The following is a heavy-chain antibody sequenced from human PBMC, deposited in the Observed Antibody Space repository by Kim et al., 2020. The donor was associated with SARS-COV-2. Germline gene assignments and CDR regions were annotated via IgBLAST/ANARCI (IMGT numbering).Heavy chain of an antibody. CDR3: ARTGGVAAAGTSNWFDP. D-gene: IGHD6-13*01. V-gene: IGHV1-69*01. Sequence: FQGRVTITADESTSTAYMELSSLRSEDTAVYYCARTGGVAAAGTSNWFDPWGQGTLVTVSS. J-gene: IGHJ5*02.